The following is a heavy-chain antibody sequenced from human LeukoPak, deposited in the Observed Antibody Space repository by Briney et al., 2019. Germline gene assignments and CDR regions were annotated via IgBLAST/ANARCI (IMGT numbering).Heavy chain of an antibody. V-gene: IGHV1-8*03. Sequence: ASVKVSCKASGYTFTSYDINWVRQATGQGLEWMGWMNPNSGNTGYAQKFQGRDTITRNTSISTAYMELSSLRSEDTAVYYCARGGYSSSWYGRGAYYYYYMDVWGKGTTVTVSS. D-gene: IGHD6-13*01. CDR3: ARGGYSSSWYGRGAYYYYYMDV. J-gene: IGHJ6*03. CDR2: MNPNSGNT. CDR1: GYTFTSYD.